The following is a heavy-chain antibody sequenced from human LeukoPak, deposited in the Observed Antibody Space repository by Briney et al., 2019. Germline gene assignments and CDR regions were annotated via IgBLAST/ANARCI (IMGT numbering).Heavy chain of an antibody. J-gene: IGHJ4*02. V-gene: IGHV4-4*07. CDR3: AREVGQYSSGWLSSEYYFDY. CDR2: IYTSGST. CDR1: LYSISSGYF. D-gene: IGHD6-19*01. Sequence: ASETPSLTCTVSLYSISSGYFWGWIPQPPGKGLEWIWRIYTSGSTNYNPSLKSRVTMSVDTSKNQFSLKLSSVTAADTAVYYCAREVGQYSSGWLSSEYYFDYWGQGTLVTVSS.